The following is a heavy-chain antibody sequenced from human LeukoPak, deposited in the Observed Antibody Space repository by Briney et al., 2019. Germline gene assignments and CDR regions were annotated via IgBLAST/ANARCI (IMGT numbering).Heavy chain of an antibody. CDR1: GFTFSSYG. Sequence: QTGGSLRLSCAASGFTFSSYGMHWVRQAPGKGLEWVAFIRYDGSNKYYADSVKGRFTISRDNSKNTLYLQMNSLRAEDTAVYYCARVGYCSSTSCLYYFVYWGQGTLVTVSS. V-gene: IGHV3-30*02. CDR3: ARVGYCSSTSCLYYFVY. CDR2: IRYDGSNK. D-gene: IGHD2-2*01. J-gene: IGHJ4*02.